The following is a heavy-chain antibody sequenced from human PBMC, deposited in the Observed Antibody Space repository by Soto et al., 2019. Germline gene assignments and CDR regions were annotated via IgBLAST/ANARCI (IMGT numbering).Heavy chain of an antibody. CDR1: YS. CDR2: ISSSGSTI. Sequence: YSMRWNSQAPGKGLEWVSYISSSGSTIYYADSVKGRFTISRDNAKNSLYLQMNSLRAEDTAVYYCARKPYSSSWSDYWGQGTLVTVSS. D-gene: IGHD6-13*01. V-gene: IGHV3-11*01. CDR3: ARKPYSSSWSDY. J-gene: IGHJ4*02.